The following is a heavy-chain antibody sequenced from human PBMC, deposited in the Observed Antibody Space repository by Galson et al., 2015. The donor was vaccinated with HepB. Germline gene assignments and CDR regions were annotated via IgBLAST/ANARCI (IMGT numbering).Heavy chain of an antibody. Sequence: SLRLSCAASGFTFSDYYMSWIRQAPGKGLEWVSYISGSGSDKTYSDSVRGRFTVSRDNTRNSLFLQMNSLRAEDTAVYYCARVNIIAAAGTGDYWRQGTLFTVSS. V-gene: IGHV3-11*01. D-gene: IGHD6-13*01. J-gene: IGHJ4*02. CDR3: ARVNIIAAAGTGDY. CDR2: ISGSGSDK. CDR1: GFTFSDYY.